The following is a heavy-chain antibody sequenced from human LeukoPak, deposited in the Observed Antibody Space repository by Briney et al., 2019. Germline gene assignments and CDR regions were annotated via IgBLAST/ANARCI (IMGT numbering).Heavy chain of an antibody. V-gene: IGHV3-21*01. CDR1: GFTFSSYS. CDR3: ARGRSSTSFFIDY. D-gene: IGHD2-2*01. Sequence: GGSLRLSCAASGFTFSSYSMNWVRQAPGKGLEWVSSISSSSSYICYADSVKGRFTISRDNAKNSLYLQMNSLRAEDTAVYYCARGRSSTSFFIDYWGQGTLVTVSS. J-gene: IGHJ4*02. CDR2: ISSSSSYI.